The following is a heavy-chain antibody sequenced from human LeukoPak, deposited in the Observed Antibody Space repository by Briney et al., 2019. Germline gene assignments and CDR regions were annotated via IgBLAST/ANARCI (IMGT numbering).Heavy chain of an antibody. V-gene: IGHV3-21*01. J-gene: IGHJ4*02. CDR3: ARVAAAGTFY. D-gene: IGHD6-13*01. CDR1: GFTFSSYS. CDR2: ISSSSSYI. Sequence: GGSLRLSCAASGFTFSSYSMNWVRQAPGKGLEWVSSISSSSSYIYYADSVKGRFTISRDNAKNSLYLQMNSLGAEDTAVYYCARVAAAGTFYWGQGTLVTVSS.